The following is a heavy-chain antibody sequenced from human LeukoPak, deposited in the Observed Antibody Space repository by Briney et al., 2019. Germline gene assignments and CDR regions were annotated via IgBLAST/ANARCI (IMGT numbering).Heavy chain of an antibody. D-gene: IGHD3-3*02. Sequence: GGSLRLSCAASGFTVSSNYMSWVRQAPGKGLEWISVIFSGGSTYYADSVKGRFIISRDNSKNTLYLEMNSLRAEDTAVYYCARDLLVVLAGVRYHHGLDVWGQGTTVTVSS. V-gene: IGHV3-53*01. CDR2: IFSGGST. J-gene: IGHJ6*02. CDR1: GFTVSSNY. CDR3: ARDLLVVLAGVRYHHGLDV.